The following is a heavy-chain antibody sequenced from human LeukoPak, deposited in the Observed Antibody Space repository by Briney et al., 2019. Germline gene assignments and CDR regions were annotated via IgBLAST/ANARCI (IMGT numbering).Heavy chain of an antibody. V-gene: IGHV4-59*01. CDR3: ARPCIAAAGTCFDY. CDR1: GGSISSYY. Sequence: SETLSLTCTVSGGSISSYYWSWIRQPPGKGLEWIGYIYYSGSTNYNPPLKSRVTISVDTSKNQFSLKLSSVTAADTAVYYCARPCIAAAGTCFDYWGQGTLVTVSS. J-gene: IGHJ4*02. D-gene: IGHD6-13*01. CDR2: IYYSGST.